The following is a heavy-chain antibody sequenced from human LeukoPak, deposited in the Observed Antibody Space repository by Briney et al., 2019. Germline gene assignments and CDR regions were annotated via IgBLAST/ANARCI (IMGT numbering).Heavy chain of an antibody. CDR2: IYYSGST. V-gene: IGHV4-31*03. J-gene: IGHJ6*02. CDR1: DGSISSGGYY. D-gene: IGHD4-11*01. CDR3: ARASPRENSNYFYYYYGMDV. Sequence: PSQTLSLTCTVSDGSISSGGYYWSRIRQHPGKGLEWIGYIYYSGSTYYNPSLKSRVTISVDTSKNQFSLKLSSVTAADTAVYYCARASPRENSNYFYYYYGMDVWGQGTTVTVSS.